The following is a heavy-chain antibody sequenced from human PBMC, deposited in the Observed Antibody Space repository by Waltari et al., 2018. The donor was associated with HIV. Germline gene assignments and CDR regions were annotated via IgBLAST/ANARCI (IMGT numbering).Heavy chain of an antibody. CDR2: FWSDGVEI. CDR1: GFPFSDLA. V-gene: IGHV3-33*01. Sequence: QVQLVESGGGVVQPGTSLPLSWAVSGFPFSDLAIHWVRQSPGKGLEWLAVFWSDGVEISYADSVKGRFTISKDSSQKTLYLHLTSLRAEDTALYYCARGYSSSRWIPLYHWGRGTLVTVSS. D-gene: IGHD6-6*01. CDR3: ARGYSSSRWIPLYH. J-gene: IGHJ4*02.